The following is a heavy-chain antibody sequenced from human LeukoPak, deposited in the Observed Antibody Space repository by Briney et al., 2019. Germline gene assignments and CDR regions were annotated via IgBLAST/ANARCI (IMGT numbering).Heavy chain of an antibody. CDR3: ARALGLEWLLFGWFDP. Sequence: ASVKVSCKASGGTFSSYAISWVRQAPGQGLEWMRGIIPIFGTANYAQKFQGRVTITADKSTSTAYMELSSLRSEDTAVYYCARALGLEWLLFGWFDPWGQGTLVTVSS. J-gene: IGHJ5*02. CDR1: GGTFSSYA. CDR2: IIPIFGTA. D-gene: IGHD3-3*01. V-gene: IGHV1-69*06.